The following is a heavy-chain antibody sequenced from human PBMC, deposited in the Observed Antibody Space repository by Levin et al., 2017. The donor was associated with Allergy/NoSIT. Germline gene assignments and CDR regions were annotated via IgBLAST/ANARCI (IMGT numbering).Heavy chain of an antibody. V-gene: IGHV1-24*01. J-gene: IGHJ1*01. CDR2: FDPEDGET. CDR1: GYTLTELS. Sequence: ASVKVSCKVSGYTLTELSMHWVRQAPGKGLEWMGGFDPEDGETFYAQKFQGRVTLTEDTSTDTAYMELSSLRSEDTAVYYCATELPPSIAAAGTFSNFQHWGQGTLVTVSS. D-gene: IGHD6-13*01. CDR3: ATELPPSIAAAGTFSNFQH.